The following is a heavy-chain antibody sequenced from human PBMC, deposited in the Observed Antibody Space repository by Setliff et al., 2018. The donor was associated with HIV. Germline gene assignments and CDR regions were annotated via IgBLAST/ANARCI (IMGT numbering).Heavy chain of an antibody. J-gene: IGHJ1*01. V-gene: IGHV1-46*01. Sequence: ASVKVSCMASGYTFTSYYMHWVRQAPGQGLEWMGIINPSSGSTTYAQKFQGRVTMTRDTSTSTVYMELRSLRSDDTAVYYCARDPAPSSSASYFQHWGQGTPVTVSS. D-gene: IGHD6-6*01. CDR2: INPSSGST. CDR3: ARDPAPSSSASYFQH. CDR1: GYTFTSYY.